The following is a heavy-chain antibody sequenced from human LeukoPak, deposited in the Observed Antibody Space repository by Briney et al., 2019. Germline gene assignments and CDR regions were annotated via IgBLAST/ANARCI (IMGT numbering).Heavy chain of an antibody. CDR1: GFTFSSYG. D-gene: IGHD3-22*01. Sequence: GGSLRLSCAASGFTFSSYGMHWVRQAPGKGLEWVAVISYDGSNKYYADSVKGRFTISRDNSKNTLYLQMNSLRAEDTAVYYCARGGSPYDSSGYYDYWGQGTLVTVSS. V-gene: IGHV3-30*03. CDR3: ARGGSPYDSSGYYDY. CDR2: ISYDGSNK. J-gene: IGHJ4*02.